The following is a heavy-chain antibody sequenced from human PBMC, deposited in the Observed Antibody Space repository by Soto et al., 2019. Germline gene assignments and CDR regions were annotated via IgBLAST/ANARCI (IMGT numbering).Heavy chain of an antibody. CDR3: ARAGLTTLELATTY. J-gene: IGHJ4*02. CDR2: IHPNSGVT. V-gene: IGHV1-2*02. Sequence: QVQLVQSGAEVKKPGASVKVSCKASGYTFTDYYMHWVRQSPGQGLEWMGWIHPNSGVTKFPQKFQGRVIMTRDTSISTVYMELSRLTSDDTTIYYCARAGLTTLELATTYWGQGTLVTVSS. CDR1: GYTFTDYY. D-gene: IGHD5-12*01.